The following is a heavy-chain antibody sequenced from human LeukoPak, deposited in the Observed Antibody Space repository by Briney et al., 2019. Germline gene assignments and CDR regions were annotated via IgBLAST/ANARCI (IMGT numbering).Heavy chain of an antibody. D-gene: IGHD2-21*02. CDR2: IRDSGTT. CDR1: AFTFSTYP. V-gene: IGHV3-69-1*01. CDR3: ARDHDFAFDN. J-gene: IGHJ4*02. Sequence: GGSLRLSCAASAFTFSTYPMNWVRQAPGKGLEWISHIRDSGTTDYADSVKGRFTISRDNAKNSLYLQLSSLRAEDTAVYYCARDHDFAFDNWGQGTLVTVSS.